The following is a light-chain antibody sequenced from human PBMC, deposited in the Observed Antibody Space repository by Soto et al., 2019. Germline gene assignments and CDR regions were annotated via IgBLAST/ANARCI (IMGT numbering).Light chain of an antibody. Sequence: SVLSQPPSVFVAPGQGGTISCTGGSSHIGADYNVHWYQQLPGTAPKLLISGNSNRPSGVPDRFSGSKSGTSASLAITGLQAEDEADYYCQSYDSSLSGYVFGTGTKVNVL. V-gene: IGLV1-40*01. CDR2: GNS. CDR3: QSYDSSLSGYV. CDR1: SSHIGADYN. J-gene: IGLJ1*01.